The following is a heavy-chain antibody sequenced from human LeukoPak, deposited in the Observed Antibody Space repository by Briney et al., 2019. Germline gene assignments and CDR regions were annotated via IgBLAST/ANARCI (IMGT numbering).Heavy chain of an antibody. Sequence: GGSLRLSCAASGFTFRSYAMNWVRQAPGWGLEWVAAIIHTGVETYYADSVKGRFTLSRDNSENMVHLQMNSLRVDDTAVYYCVRDPFDSSGHDQGAYWGQGALVTVSS. D-gene: IGHD3-22*01. V-gene: IGHV3-23*01. J-gene: IGHJ4*02. CDR1: GFTFRSYA. CDR3: VRDPFDSSGHDQGAY. CDR2: IIHTGVET.